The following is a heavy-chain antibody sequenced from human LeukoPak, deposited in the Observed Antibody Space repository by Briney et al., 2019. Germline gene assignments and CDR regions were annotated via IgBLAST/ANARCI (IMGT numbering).Heavy chain of an antibody. CDR1: GFTFSSYA. J-gene: IGHJ4*02. CDR2: ISGSGGST. D-gene: IGHD2-2*01. CDR3: AKDGFYCSSTSCYGDY. V-gene: IGHV3-23*01. Sequence: GGSLRLSCAASGFTFSSYAMSWVRQAPGRGLEWVSAISGSGGSTYYADSVKGRFTISRDNSKNTLYLQMNSLRAEDTAVYYCAKDGFYCSSTSCYGDYWGQGTLVTVSS.